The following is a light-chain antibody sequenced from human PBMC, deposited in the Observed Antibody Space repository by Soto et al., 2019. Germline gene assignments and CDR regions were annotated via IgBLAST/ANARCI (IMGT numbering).Light chain of an antibody. J-gene: IGKJ1*01. V-gene: IGKV2-24*01. CDR2: KVS. Sequence: IVMTQTPLSSLLTLGQAASISCKSSQSLVHSDGNTYLSWFQQRPGQPPRLIIYKVSDRFSGVPEGYSGSGAGTDFTLTMRRVEAEDIGVYYCMQAAQDLWTFGHGTQAEIK. CDR3: MQAAQDLWT. CDR1: QSLVHSDGNTY.